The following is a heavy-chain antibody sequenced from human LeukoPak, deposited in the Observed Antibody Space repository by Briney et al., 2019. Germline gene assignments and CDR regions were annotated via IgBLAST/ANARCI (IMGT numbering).Heavy chain of an antibody. D-gene: IGHD6-13*01. J-gene: IGHJ3*02. CDR2: MNPNSGNT. V-gene: IGHV1-8*03. CDR3: AKRGIARSFDAFDI. Sequence: RASVKVSCKASGYTFTSYDINWVRQATGQGLEWMGWMNPNSGNTGYAQKFQGRVTITRNTSISTAYMELSSLRSEDTAVYYCAKRGIARSFDAFDIWGQGTMVTVSS. CDR1: GYTFTSYD.